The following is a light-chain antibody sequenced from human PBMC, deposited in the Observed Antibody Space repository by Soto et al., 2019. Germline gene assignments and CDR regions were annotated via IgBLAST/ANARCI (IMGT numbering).Light chain of an antibody. CDR2: DVS. CDR1: SSDVGGYNY. J-gene: IGLJ2*01. CDR3: SSYTSSSTVV. V-gene: IGLV2-14*01. Sequence: QSALTQPASVSGSPGRSITISCTGTSSDVGGYNYVSWYQQHPGKAPKLMIYDVSNRPSGVSNRFSGSKSGNTASLTISGLQAEDEADYYCSSYTSSSTVVFGGGTKLT.